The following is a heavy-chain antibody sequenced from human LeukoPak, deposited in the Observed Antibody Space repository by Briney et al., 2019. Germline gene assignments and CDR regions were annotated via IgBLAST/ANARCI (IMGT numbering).Heavy chain of an antibody. CDR2: INHSGST. CDR1: GGSFSGYY. J-gene: IGHJ4*02. D-gene: IGHD3-10*01. V-gene: IGHV4-34*01. Sequence: SQTLSLTCAVYGGSFSGYYWSWIRQPPGKGLEWIGEINHSGSTNYNPSLKSRVTISVDTSKNQFSLKLSSVTAADTAVYYCARDHGSGSPDDYWGQGTLVTVSS. CDR3: ARDHGSGSPDDY.